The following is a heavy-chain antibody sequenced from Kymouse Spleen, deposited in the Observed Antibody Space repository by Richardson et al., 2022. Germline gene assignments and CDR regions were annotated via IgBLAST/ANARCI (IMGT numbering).Heavy chain of an antibody. Sequence: EVQLVESGGGLVKPGGSLRLSCAASGFTFSNAWMSWVRQAPGKGLEWVGRIKSKTDGGTTDYAAPVKGRFTISRDDSKNTLYLQMNSLKTEDTAVYYCTTDPVGATSLDAFDIWGQGTMVTVSS. J-gene: IGHJ3*02. CDR1: GFTFSNAW. D-gene: IGHD1-26*01. CDR2: IKSKTDGGTT. V-gene: IGHV3-15*01. CDR3: TTDPVGATSLDAFDI.